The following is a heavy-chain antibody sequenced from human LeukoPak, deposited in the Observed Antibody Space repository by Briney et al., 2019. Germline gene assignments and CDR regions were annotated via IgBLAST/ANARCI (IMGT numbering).Heavy chain of an antibody. J-gene: IGHJ4*02. CDR3: ASDSSGYYPGYFDY. D-gene: IGHD3-22*01. V-gene: IGHV3-66*01. Sequence: GGSLRLSCAASGFTVSSNYMSWVRQVPGKGLEWVAVFYSGGSTYYADSVKGRFTLSRDNSKNTLYLQMNSLRAEDTAVYYCASDSSGYYPGYFDYWGQGTLVTVSS. CDR1: GFTVSSNY. CDR2: FYSGGST.